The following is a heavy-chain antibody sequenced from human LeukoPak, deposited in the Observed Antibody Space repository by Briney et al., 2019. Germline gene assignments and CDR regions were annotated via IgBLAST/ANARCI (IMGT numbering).Heavy chain of an antibody. D-gene: IGHD3-22*01. V-gene: IGHV4-39*01. CDR2: IYYSGTT. J-gene: IGHJ4*02. CDR1: GGSISSSSYY. CDR3: ARQSGYYYDSSGLPFDY. Sequence: SETLSLTCTVSGGSISSSSYYWGWIRQPPGKGLEWIGSIYYSGTTYYNPSLKSRVTISIDTSKDQSSLKLSSVTAADTAVYYCARQSGYYYDSSGLPFDYWGQGTLVTVSS.